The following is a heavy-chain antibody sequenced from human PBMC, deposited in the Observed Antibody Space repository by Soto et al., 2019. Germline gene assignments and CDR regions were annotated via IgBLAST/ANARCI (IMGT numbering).Heavy chain of an antibody. CDR1: GGTFSSYA. CDR3: ARYYTNPRHYYDSSGPAH. CDR2: IIPIFGTA. D-gene: IGHD3-22*01. Sequence: VKVSCKASGGTFSSYAISWVRQAPGQGLEWMGGIIPIFGTANYAQKFQGRVTITADESTSTAYMELSSLRSEDTAVYYCARYYTNPRHYYDSSGPAHWGQGTLVTVSS. V-gene: IGHV1-69*13. J-gene: IGHJ4*02.